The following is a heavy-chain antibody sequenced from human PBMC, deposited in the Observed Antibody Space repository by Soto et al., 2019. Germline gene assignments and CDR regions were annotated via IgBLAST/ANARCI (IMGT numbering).Heavy chain of an antibody. Sequence: EVHLLESGGGLVQPGEPLRLSCGGSGFTFSSCVMTWVRQAPGKGLEWVSCISDSGAGTHYADSVKGRFTISRDNSKNTMYLQMNNLRAEDTGVYYCAKGLSNGRWYAADWGQGTLVTVSS. CDR1: GFTFSSCV. CDR2: ISDSGAGT. J-gene: IGHJ4*02. D-gene: IGHD6-13*01. V-gene: IGHV3-23*01. CDR3: AKGLSNGRWYAAD.